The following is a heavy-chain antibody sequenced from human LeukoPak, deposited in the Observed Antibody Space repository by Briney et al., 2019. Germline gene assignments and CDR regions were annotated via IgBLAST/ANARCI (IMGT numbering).Heavy chain of an antibody. Sequence: GASVKVSCKASNYTFISFGIDWVRQAPGQGLEWMKWISVYNNTSSCVQNFQGRVSMTTDTSTSTSYMELRSLEYDDTAIYYCARDNDKVVDHWGQGTLVTVSS. D-gene: IGHD1-1*01. V-gene: IGHV1-18*01. CDR3: ARDNDKVVDH. CDR2: ISVYNNTS. CDR1: NYTFISFG. J-gene: IGHJ4*01.